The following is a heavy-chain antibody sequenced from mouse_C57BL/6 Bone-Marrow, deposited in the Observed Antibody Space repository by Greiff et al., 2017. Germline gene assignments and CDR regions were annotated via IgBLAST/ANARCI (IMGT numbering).Heavy chain of an antibody. CDR1: GFSLTSYG. V-gene: IGHV2-5*01. CDR2: IWRGGST. CDR3: AKNEGYYNWYFDV. J-gene: IGHJ1*03. Sequence: VQRVESGPGLVQPSQSLSITCTVSGFSLTSYGVHWVRQSPGKGLEWLGVIWRGGSTDYNAAFMSRLSITKDNSKSQVFFKMNSLQADDTAIYYCAKNEGYYNWYFDVWGTGTTVTVSS. D-gene: IGHD2-3*01.